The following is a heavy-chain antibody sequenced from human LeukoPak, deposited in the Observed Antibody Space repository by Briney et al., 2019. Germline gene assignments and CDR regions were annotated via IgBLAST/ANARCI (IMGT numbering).Heavy chain of an antibody. CDR3: ARETRGSYVPGLDY. V-gene: IGHV3-21*01. CDR1: GFTFSSYS. J-gene: IGHJ4*02. CDR2: ISSSSSYI. Sequence: GSLRLSCAASGFTFSSYSMNWVRQAPGKGLEWVSSISSSSSYIYYADSVKGRFAISRDNAKNSLTLQMNSLRAEDTAMYFCARETRGSYVPGLDYWGQGTLVTVSS. D-gene: IGHD1-26*01.